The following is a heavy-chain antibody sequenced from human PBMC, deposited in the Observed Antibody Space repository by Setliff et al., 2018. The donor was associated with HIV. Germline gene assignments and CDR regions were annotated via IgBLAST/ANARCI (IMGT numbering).Heavy chain of an antibody. Sequence: GESLKISCGASGFSFGDYYMSWIRQAPGKGLEWISYISSSSTYTNYADSVKGRFTISRDNAKNSLYLQMNSLRAEDTTIYYCARVPVMATITYWYFDLWGRGTLVTVSS. CDR3: ARVPVMATITYWYFDL. CDR2: ISSSSTYT. D-gene: IGHD5-12*01. V-gene: IGHV3-11*06. CDR1: GFSFGDYY. J-gene: IGHJ2*01.